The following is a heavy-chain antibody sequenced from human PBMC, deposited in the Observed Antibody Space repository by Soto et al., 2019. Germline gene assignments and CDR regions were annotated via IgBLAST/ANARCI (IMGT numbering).Heavy chain of an antibody. D-gene: IGHD3-22*01. CDR2: ISGSGGST. CDR3: AKDKLVVVITDAPDAFDI. V-gene: IGHV3-23*01. J-gene: IGHJ3*02. CDR1: GFTFSSYA. Sequence: GRSLRLSCAASGFTFSSYAIKWVRQAPGKGLEWVSAISGSGGSTYYADSVKGRFTISRDNSKNTLYLQMNSLRAEDTAVYYCAKDKLVVVITDAPDAFDIWGQGTMVTVSS.